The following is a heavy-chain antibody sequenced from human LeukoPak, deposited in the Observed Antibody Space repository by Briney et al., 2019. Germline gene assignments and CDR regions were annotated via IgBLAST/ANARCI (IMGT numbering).Heavy chain of an antibody. V-gene: IGHV4-39*07. Sequence: SETLSLTCTVSGGSISSSSYYWGWIRQPPGKGLEWIGSIYYSGSTYYNPSLKSRVTISVDTSKNQFSLKLSSVAAADTAVYYCASVGAGAFDYWGQGTLVTVSS. CDR3: ASVGAGAFDY. CDR2: IYYSGST. J-gene: IGHJ4*02. D-gene: IGHD1-26*01. CDR1: GGSISSSSYY.